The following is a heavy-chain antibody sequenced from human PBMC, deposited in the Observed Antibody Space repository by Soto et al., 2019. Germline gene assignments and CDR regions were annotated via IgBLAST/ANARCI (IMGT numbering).Heavy chain of an antibody. Sequence: VQLVESGGGVVQPGRSLRLSCAASGFTFSSYAMHWVRQAPGKGLEWVAVISYDGSNKYYADSVKGRFTISRDNSKNTLYLQMNSLRAEDTAVYYCARDLGYSYGYGSLDYWGQGTLVTVSS. CDR2: ISYDGSNK. J-gene: IGHJ4*02. V-gene: IGHV3-30-3*01. CDR3: ARDLGYSYGYGSLDY. D-gene: IGHD5-18*01. CDR1: GFTFSSYA.